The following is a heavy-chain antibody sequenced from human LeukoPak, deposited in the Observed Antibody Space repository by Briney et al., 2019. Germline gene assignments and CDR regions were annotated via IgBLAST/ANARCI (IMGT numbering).Heavy chain of an antibody. CDR1: GFTFDDYA. CDR3: AKGAPIVVVVAATPAPYYFDY. CDR2: ISGDGGST. V-gene: IGHV3-43*02. J-gene: IGHJ4*02. D-gene: IGHD2-15*01. Sequence: GGSLRLSCAASGFTFDDYAMHWVRQAPGKGPEWVSLISGDGGSTYYADSVKGRFTISRGNSKNSLYLQMNSLRTEDTALYYCAKGAPIVVVVAATPAPYYFDYWGQGTLVTVSS.